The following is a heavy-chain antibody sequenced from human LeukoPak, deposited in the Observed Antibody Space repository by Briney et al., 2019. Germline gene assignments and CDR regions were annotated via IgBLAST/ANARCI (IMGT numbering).Heavy chain of an antibody. CDR3: ARTREGAYFDY. D-gene: IGHD3-16*01. CDR1: GGSISSYY. V-gene: IGHV4-59*01. Sequence: SETLSLTCTVSGGSISSYYWSWIRQPPGKGLEWIGYIYYSGSTNYNPSLKSRVTISVDTSKNQFSLKLSSVTAADTAVYYCARTREGAYFDYWGQGALVTVSS. CDR2: IYYSGST. J-gene: IGHJ4*02.